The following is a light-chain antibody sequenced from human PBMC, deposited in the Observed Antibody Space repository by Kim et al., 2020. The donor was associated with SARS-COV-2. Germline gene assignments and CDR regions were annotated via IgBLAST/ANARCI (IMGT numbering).Light chain of an antibody. Sequence: DIVMTQSPDSLAVSLGERATLNCKSSQTVLYNSNNKNYLAWYQQKPGQAPKLLIYWASIRESGVSDRFSGSGSETDLTLTLGSLQAEDVAVYYCQQYSSTPPSFGQGTKLEI. CDR3: QQYSSTPPS. V-gene: IGKV4-1*01. CDR2: WAS. J-gene: IGKJ2*03. CDR1: QTVLYNSNNKNY.